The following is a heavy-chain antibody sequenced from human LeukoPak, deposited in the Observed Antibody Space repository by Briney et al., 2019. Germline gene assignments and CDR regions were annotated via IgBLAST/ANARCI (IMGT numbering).Heavy chain of an antibody. D-gene: IGHD3-10*01. CDR1: GFSFSTYA. V-gene: IGHV3-30*02. CDR3: AKGVGGSANYYYMDV. J-gene: IGHJ6*03. CDR2: IPYDGSNK. Sequence: GGSLRLSCAASGFSFSTYALYWVRQAPGKGLEWVAFIPYDGSNKYYADSVKGRFTISRDSSKNTLYLQMNSLRAEDTAVYYCAKGVGGSANYYYMDVWGKGTTVTVSS.